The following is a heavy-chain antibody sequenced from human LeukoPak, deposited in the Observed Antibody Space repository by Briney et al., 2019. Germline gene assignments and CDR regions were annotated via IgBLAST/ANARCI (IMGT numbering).Heavy chain of an antibody. V-gene: IGHV3-30*03. CDR2: ISYDATNK. Sequence: GGSLRLSCAASGFTFTTYGTHWVRQAPGKGLEWVAFISYDATNKYYADSVKGRFSISRDNSENTLYLQMNRLRVKDTAVYYCARDGSGSRIPFDYWGQGTLVTVSS. CDR3: ARDGSGSRIPFDY. D-gene: IGHD1-26*01. J-gene: IGHJ4*02. CDR1: GFTFTTYG.